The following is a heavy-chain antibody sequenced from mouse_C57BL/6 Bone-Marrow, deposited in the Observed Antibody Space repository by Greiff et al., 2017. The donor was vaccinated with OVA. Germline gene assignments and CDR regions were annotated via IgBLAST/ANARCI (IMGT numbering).Heavy chain of an antibody. J-gene: IGHJ2*01. CDR3: TTITTVVAHSFDY. Sequence: VQLQQSGAELVRPGASVKLSCTASGFTIKDDYMHWVKQRPEQGLEWIGWIDPENGDTEYASKFQGKATITADTSSNTAYLQLSSLTSEDTAVYYCTTITTVVAHSFDYWGQGTTLTVSS. V-gene: IGHV14-4*01. CDR2: IDPENGDT. CDR1: GFTIKDDY. D-gene: IGHD1-1*01.